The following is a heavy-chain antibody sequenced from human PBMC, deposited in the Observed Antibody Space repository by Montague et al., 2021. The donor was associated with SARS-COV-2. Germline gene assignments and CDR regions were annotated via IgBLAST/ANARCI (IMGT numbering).Heavy chain of an antibody. CDR2: ISTSAYTT. Sequence: SLRLSCAASGSTFSNYDMNRVRQAPGKGPEWISYISTSAYTTSYAGSVKGRFTISRDNGKNSLYLQMDSLRVEDTAVYYCTRDYRSIVGDGLDIWGQGTKVTVSS. D-gene: IGHD3-16*02. CDR3: TRDYRSIVGDGLDI. J-gene: IGHJ3*02. V-gene: IGHV3-48*03. CDR1: GSTFSNYD.